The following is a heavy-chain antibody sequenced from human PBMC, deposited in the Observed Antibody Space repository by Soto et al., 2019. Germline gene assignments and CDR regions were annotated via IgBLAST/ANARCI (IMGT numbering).Heavy chain of an antibody. CDR3: AKFYGGNAAHTYTIDP. CDR2: ISSSGGST. V-gene: IGHV3-23*01. D-gene: IGHD2-15*01. Sequence: EVQLLESGGGLVQPGGSLRLSCAASGFTFSSYAMSWVRQAPGKGLEWVSTISSSGGSTHYADSVKGRFTISRDNSKNTLYLQMNSLRAADTAVYYCAKFYGGNAAHTYTIDPWGQGTLVTVSS. J-gene: IGHJ5*02. CDR1: GFTFSSYA.